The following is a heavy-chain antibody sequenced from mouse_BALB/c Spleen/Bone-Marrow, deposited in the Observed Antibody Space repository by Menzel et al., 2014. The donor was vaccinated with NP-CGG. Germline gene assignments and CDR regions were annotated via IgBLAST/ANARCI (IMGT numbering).Heavy chain of an antibody. Sequence: VQLKQSGPELVKPGASVKISCKPSGYTFTEYTMHWVKQSPGKSLEWIGGIHPNNGGTYYNQKFKGKATLTVDKSSSTAYMELRSLTSEDSAVYYCARRYGNYHDFYYYAMDYWGQGTSVTVSS. V-gene: IGHV1-18*01. J-gene: IGHJ4*01. CDR2: IHPNNGGT. D-gene: IGHD2-10*02. CDR3: ARRYGNYHDFYYYAMDY. CDR1: GYTFTEYT.